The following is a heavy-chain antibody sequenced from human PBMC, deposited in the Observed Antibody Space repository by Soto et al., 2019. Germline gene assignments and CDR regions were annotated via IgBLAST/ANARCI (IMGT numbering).Heavy chain of an antibody. CDR2: ISGSGGST. CDR3: AKAEDFWSGYKAIDY. Sequence: GGSLRLSCAASGFTFSSYAMSWVRQAPGKGLEWVSAISGSGGSTYYVDSVKGRFTISRDNSKNTLYLQMNSLRAEDTAVYYCAKAEDFWSGYKAIDYWGQGTLVTVSS. CDR1: GFTFSSYA. V-gene: IGHV3-23*01. D-gene: IGHD3-3*01. J-gene: IGHJ4*02.